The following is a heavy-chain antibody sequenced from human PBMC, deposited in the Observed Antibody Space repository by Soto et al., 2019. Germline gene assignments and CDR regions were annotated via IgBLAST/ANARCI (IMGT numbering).Heavy chain of an antibody. D-gene: IGHD3-3*02. Sequence: EVQLVESGGGLVQPGGSLRLSCAASGFTFTTFWMTWVRQAPGKGLAWVATITQDGSAKYYVDSVKGRFTISRDNAKNSMYLQMNGLRAEDAAVYYCVRANWHYDCWGQGTLVTVSS. CDR1: GFTFTTFW. J-gene: IGHJ4*02. CDR2: ITQDGSAK. V-gene: IGHV3-7*01. CDR3: VRANWHYDC.